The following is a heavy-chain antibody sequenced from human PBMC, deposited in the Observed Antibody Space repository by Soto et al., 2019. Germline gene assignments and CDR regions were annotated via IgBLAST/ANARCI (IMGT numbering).Heavy chain of an antibody. Sequence: GGSLRLSCAASGFTFNNAWMNWVRLAPGKGLEWVGRIKSKTDAGTTDYAAPVTGRFTVSRDDSKNTLYLQMNSLKTEDTAVYYCTTGQGLSMFRDYDFDFWGQGTLGTVSS. D-gene: IGHD3-10*01. CDR2: IKSKTDAGTT. V-gene: IGHV3-15*07. J-gene: IGHJ4*02. CDR1: GFTFNNAW. CDR3: TTGQGLSMFRDYDFDF.